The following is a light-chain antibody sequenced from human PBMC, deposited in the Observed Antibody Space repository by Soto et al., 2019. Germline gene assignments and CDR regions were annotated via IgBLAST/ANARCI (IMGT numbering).Light chain of an antibody. V-gene: IGKV3-20*01. J-gene: IGKJ5*01. CDR3: QQYGNSPIT. Sequence: EIVLTQSPGTLSLSPGERATLSCLASQSVSSSSLAWYQQKPGQAPRLLIYGASSRATGIPDRFSGSGSGTDFTLTISRLEPEDFAVYYCQQYGNSPITFGQGTRLEIK. CDR1: QSVSSSS. CDR2: GAS.